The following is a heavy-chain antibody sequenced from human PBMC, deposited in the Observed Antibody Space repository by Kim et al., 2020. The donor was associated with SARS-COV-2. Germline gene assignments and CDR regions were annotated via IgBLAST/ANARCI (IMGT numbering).Heavy chain of an antibody. V-gene: IGHV4-59*01. CDR2: IYYSGST. CDR1: GGSISSYY. CDR3: AREGVKGPFYYYYGMDV. J-gene: IGHJ6*01. Sequence: SETLSLTCTVSGGSISSYYWSWIRQPPGKGLEWIGYIYYSGSTNYNPSLKSRVTISVDTSKNQFSLKLSSVTAADTAVYYCAREGVKGPFYYYYGMDVWG. D-gene: IGHD2-8*01.